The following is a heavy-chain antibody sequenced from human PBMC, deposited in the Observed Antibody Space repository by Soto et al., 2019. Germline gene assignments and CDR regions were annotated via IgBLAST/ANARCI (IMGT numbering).Heavy chain of an antibody. J-gene: IGHJ4*02. Sequence: QVQLQESGPGLVKPSQTLSLTCTVSGGSISSGGYYWSWIRQHPGKGLEWIGYIYYSGSTYYNPSLKSRVTXXVXTXXNQLSLKLSSVTAAGTAVYYCARGMRGISSRVADYWGQGTLVTVSS. CDR2: IYYSGST. CDR1: GGSISSGGYY. D-gene: IGHD3-3*02. V-gene: IGHV4-31*03. CDR3: ARGMRGISSRVADY.